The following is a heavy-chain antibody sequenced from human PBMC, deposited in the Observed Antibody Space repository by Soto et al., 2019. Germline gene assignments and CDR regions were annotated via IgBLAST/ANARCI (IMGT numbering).Heavy chain of an antibody. Sequence: GASVKVSCKASGYTFTGYYVHWVRQAPGQGLEWMGWINPNSGDTYLAQRFQGRVTMNRDTSIGTAYMELRGLTSDDTAEYYCARNKRRYCSGGSCSTPAYYGMDVWGQGTTVTVSS. J-gene: IGHJ6*02. V-gene: IGHV1-2*02. CDR2: INPNSGDT. CDR3: ARNKRRYCSGGSCSTPAYYGMDV. D-gene: IGHD2-15*01. CDR1: GYTFTGYY.